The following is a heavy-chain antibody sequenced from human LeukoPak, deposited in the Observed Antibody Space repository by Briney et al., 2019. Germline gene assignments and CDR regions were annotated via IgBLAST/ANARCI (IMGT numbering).Heavy chain of an antibody. D-gene: IGHD3-10*01. J-gene: IGHJ4*02. CDR2: LSGSGGST. CDR1: GFTFSSYA. CDR3: AKCFFRSGSGYFDY. V-gene: IGHV3-23*01. Sequence: GGSLRLSCAASGFTFSSYAVSWVRQAPGKGLEWVSALSGSGGSTYYADSVKGRFTISRDNSKNTLYLQMNSLSAEDTAVYYCAKCFFRSGSGYFDYWGQGTLVTVSS.